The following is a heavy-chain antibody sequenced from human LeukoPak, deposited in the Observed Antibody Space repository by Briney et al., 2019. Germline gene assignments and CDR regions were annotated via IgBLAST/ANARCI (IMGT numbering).Heavy chain of an antibody. Sequence: PSQTLSLTCTVSGGSISSGSHYWSWIRQPAGKGLEWIGRIYTSGSTNYNPSLKSRVTISVDTSKNQFSLKLSSVTAADTAVYYCAREVGIVVVPAARVFDYWGQGTLVTVSS. J-gene: IGHJ4*02. V-gene: IGHV4-61*02. CDR2: IYTSGST. CDR3: AREVGIVVVPAARVFDY. CDR1: GGSISSGSHY. D-gene: IGHD2-2*01.